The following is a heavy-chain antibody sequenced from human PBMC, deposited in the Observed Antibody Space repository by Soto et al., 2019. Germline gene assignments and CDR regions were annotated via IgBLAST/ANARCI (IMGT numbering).Heavy chain of an antibody. Sequence: QVQLVQSGAEVKKPGSSVKVSCKASGGTFSNYGISWVRQAPGQGPEWLGGIIPLFGTANYAQRFQGRVTITADEYTSTAYMELSSLRSEDTAVYYCARPRSYYYDSSAERAFDIWGQGTMVTVSS. CDR2: IIPLFGTA. J-gene: IGHJ3*02. CDR3: ARPRSYYYDSSAERAFDI. D-gene: IGHD3-22*01. CDR1: GGTFSNYG. V-gene: IGHV1-69*01.